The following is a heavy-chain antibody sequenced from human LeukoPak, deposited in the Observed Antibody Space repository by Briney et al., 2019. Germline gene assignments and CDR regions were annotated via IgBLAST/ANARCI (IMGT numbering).Heavy chain of an antibody. CDR1: GYSFTSYW. CDR2: IYPGDSDT. V-gene: IGHV5-51*01. J-gene: IGHJ4*02. D-gene: IGHD3-16*02. Sequence: GESLKISCKGSGYSFTSYWIGWVRQMRGKRLEWMGIIYPGDSDTRYSPTFQGQVTISADKSISTAYLQWSSLKASETAMYYCARLMITFGGVIVNPIDYWGQGTLVTVSS. CDR3: ARLMITFGGVIVNPIDY.